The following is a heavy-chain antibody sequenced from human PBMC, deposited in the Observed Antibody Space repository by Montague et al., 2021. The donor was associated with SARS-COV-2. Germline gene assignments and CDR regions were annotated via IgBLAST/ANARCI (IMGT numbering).Heavy chain of an antibody. Sequence: PALVKPTQTLTLTCTFSGFSLSTSGMCVSWIRQPPGKALERLALXDWDDDKYYSTSLKTRLTISKDTSKNQVVLTMTNMDPVDTATYYCARSFSIFGVVIIPAYFDYWGQGTLVTVSS. J-gene: IGHJ4*02. CDR1: GFSLSTSGMC. CDR2: XDWDDDK. CDR3: ARSFSIFGVVIIPAYFDY. D-gene: IGHD3-3*01. V-gene: IGHV2-70*01.